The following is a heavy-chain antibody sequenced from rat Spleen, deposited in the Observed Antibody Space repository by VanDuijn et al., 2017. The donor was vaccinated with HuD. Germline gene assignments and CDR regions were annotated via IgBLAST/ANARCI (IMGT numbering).Heavy chain of an antibody. J-gene: IGHJ1*01. CDR2: ISPRGGST. CDR1: GFTFNNYG. CDR3: ARTGSGEDWYFDF. Sequence: EVQLVESGGGSVQPGRSLKLSCAASGFTFNNYGMHWIRQAPTKGLEWVASISPRGGSTYYPDSVKGRFTISRDNAKSTLYLQMNNLRSEDTAMYYCARTGSGEDWYFDFWGPGTMVTVSS. V-gene: IGHV5-19*01. D-gene: IGHD1-1*01.